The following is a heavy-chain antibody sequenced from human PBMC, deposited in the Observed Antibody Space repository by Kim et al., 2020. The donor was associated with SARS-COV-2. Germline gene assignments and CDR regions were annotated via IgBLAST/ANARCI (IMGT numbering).Heavy chain of an antibody. J-gene: IGHJ6*02. D-gene: IGHD3-10*01. V-gene: IGHV1-69*13. CDR2: IIPIFGTA. CDR3: AILDTYFYGSGRFGMDV. CDR1: GGTFSTYA. Sequence: SVKVSCKASGGTFSTYAVSWVRQAPRQGLEWMGVIIPIFGTANYAQKFQGRVTITADEYTSTVYMELNSLRSEDTAVYYCAILDTYFYGSGRFGMDVWGQGTTVTVSS.